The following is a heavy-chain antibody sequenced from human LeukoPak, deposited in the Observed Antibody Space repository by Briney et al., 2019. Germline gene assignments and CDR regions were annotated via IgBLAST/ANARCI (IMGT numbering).Heavy chain of an antibody. J-gene: IGHJ4*02. D-gene: IGHD3-10*01. CDR1: GFTFSDYC. V-gene: IGHV3-11*01. CDR3: ARVHSYYDSGDFDY. Sequence: GGSLRLSCVASGFTFSDYCMSWIRQAPGKGLEWVSYISSSGSSIYYADSVKGRFTLSRDNAKNSLYLQMNSLRAEDTAVYYCARVHSYYDSGDFDYWGQGTLVTVSS. CDR2: ISSSGSSI.